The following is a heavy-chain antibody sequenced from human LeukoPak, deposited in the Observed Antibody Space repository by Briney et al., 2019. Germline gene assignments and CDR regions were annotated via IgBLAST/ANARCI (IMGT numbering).Heavy chain of an antibody. D-gene: IGHD4-11*01. CDR1: GYTFRGNY. V-gene: IGHV1-2*02. CDR3: ARDPSSVTLYFFDY. J-gene: IGHJ4*02. Sequence: GASVSISCKASGYTFRGNYIHWLRQAPGQGLEWMGWIDANKGDTKSAQKFQGRVTMSRDTSISTAYMDLSSLSPDDPAVYYCARDPSSVTLYFFDYWGQGTLVTVSS. CDR2: IDANKGDT.